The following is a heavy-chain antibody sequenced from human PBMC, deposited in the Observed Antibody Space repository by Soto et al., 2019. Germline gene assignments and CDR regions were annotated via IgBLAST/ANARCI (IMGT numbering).Heavy chain of an antibody. D-gene: IGHD2-15*01. J-gene: IGHJ4*02. CDR2: IYSGGSA. CDR1: GFIVSNNY. CDR3: ARHQPPPYCSGGSCYSFDY. V-gene: IGHV3-53*02. Sequence: EVQLVETGGGLIQPGGSLRLSCEASGFIVSNNYMSWVRQAPGKGLEWVSVIYSGGSAYYADSVKGRFTISRDNSKNTLYLHMNSLRAEDTAVYYCARHQPPPYCSGGSCYSFDYWGQGTLVTVSS.